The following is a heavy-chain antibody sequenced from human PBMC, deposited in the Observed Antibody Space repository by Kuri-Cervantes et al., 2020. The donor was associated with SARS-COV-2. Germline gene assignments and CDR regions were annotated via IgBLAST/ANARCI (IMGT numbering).Heavy chain of an antibody. Sequence: SCPVSGGSISRGDYYWSWIRQPPGKGLEWIGYIYYSGSTYYNPSLKSRMTISVDTSKNQFYLKLSSVTAADTAVYYCSRDRSRAYYYDSSGFGAWGQGTLVTVSS. J-gene: IGHJ5*02. D-gene: IGHD3-22*01. CDR2: IYYSGST. CDR1: GGSISRGDYY. CDR3: SRDRSRAYYYDSSGFGA. V-gene: IGHV4-30-4*01.